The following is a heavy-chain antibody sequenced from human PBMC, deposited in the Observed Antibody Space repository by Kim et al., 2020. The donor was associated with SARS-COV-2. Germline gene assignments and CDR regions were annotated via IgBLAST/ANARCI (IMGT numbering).Heavy chain of an antibody. V-gene: IGHV5-51*01. J-gene: IGHJ4*02. Sequence: GESLKISCKGSGYSFTSYWIGWVRQMPGKGLEWMGIIYPGDSDTRYSPSFQGQVTISADKSISTAYLQWSSLKASDTAMYYCARHPHYYDSSGKSGADYWGQGTLVTVSS. CDR1: GYSFTSYW. D-gene: IGHD3-22*01. CDR2: IYPGDSDT. CDR3: ARHPHYYDSSGKSGADY.